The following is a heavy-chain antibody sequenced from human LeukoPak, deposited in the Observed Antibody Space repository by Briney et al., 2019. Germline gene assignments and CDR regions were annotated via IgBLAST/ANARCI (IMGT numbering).Heavy chain of an antibody. D-gene: IGHD3-9*01. V-gene: IGHV3-49*03. Sequence: GALRLSCTASGFTFSDYAMSWFRQAPGKGLEWVGFIRNKAYGGTAEYAASVKGRFTISRDDSKTIAYLQMNSLKTEDTAMYYCTREKRYFDWFQADYWGQGTLVTVSS. CDR3: TREKRYFDWFQADY. CDR2: IRNKAYGGTA. J-gene: IGHJ4*02. CDR1: GFTFSDYA.